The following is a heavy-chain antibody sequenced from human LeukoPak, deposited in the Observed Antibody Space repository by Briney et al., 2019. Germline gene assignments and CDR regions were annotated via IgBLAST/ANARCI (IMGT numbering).Heavy chain of an antibody. D-gene: IGHD6-19*01. V-gene: IGHV4-38-2*02. J-gene: IGHJ6*03. CDR1: GYSISSGYY. Sequence: SETLSLTCTVSGYSISSGYYWGWIRQPPGKGLEWIGSIYHSGSTYYNPSLKSRVTISVDTSKNQFSLKLSSVTAADTAMYYCARDETYSSDWQSNHYYYYMDVWGKGTTVTVSS. CDR3: ARDETYSSDWQSNHYYYYMDV. CDR2: IYHSGST.